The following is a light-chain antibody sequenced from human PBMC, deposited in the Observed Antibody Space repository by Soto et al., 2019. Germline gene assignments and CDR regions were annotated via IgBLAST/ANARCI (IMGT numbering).Light chain of an antibody. V-gene: IGLV2-8*01. J-gene: IGLJ2*01. CDR2: EVS. CDR3: SSYAGSNNLGV. CDR1: SSDVGGYNY. Sequence: QSALTQPPSASGSPGQSVTISCTGTSSDVGGYNYVSWYQQHPGKAPKLMIYEVSKRPSGVPDRFSGSKSGNTASLTVSGLLAEDEADYYCSSYAGSNNLGVFGRGTKLIVL.